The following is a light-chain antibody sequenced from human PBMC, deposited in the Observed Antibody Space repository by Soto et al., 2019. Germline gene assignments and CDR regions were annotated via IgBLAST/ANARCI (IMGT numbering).Light chain of an antibody. CDR3: SSYTSSSLYV. CDR1: SSDVGGYNY. CDR2: DVS. J-gene: IGLJ1*01. V-gene: IGLV2-14*03. Sequence: QSVLTQPASVSGSPGQSITISCNGTSSDVGGYNYVSWYQQHPGKAPNLMIYDVSYRPSGVSDRFSGSKSGNTASLTISGLQAEDEADYYCSSYTSSSLYVFGTGTKLTVL.